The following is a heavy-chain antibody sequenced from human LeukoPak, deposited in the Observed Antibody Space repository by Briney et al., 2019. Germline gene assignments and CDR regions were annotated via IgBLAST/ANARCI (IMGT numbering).Heavy chain of an antibody. CDR2: IYSGGST. CDR3: ARGRGYYDILTGYRGPHYYYGMDV. V-gene: IGHV3-53*04. D-gene: IGHD3-9*01. Sequence: GGSLRLSCAASGFTVSSNYMSWVRQAPGKGLEWVSVIYSGGSTYYADSVKGRFTISRHNSKNTLYLQMNSLRAEDTAVYYCARGRGYYDILTGYRGPHYYYGMDVWGQGTTVTVS. CDR1: GFTVSSNY. J-gene: IGHJ6*02.